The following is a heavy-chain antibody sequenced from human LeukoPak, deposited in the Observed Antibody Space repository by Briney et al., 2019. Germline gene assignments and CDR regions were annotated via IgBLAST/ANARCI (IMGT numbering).Heavy chain of an antibody. CDR2: IIPIFGTA. J-gene: IGHJ5*02. V-gene: IGHV1-69*05. Sequence: ASVKVSCKASGGTFSSYAISWVRQAPGQGLEWMGGIIPIFGTANYAQKFQGRVTITTDESTSTAYMELSSLRSEDTAVYYCAREDIVVVPAARAGYNWFDPWGQGTLVTVSP. D-gene: IGHD2-2*01. CDR3: AREDIVVVPAARAGYNWFDP. CDR1: GGTFSSYA.